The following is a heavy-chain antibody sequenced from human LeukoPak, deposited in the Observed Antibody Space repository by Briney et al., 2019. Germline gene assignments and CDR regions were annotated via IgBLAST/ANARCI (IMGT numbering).Heavy chain of an antibody. CDR2: IKPSGGGT. V-gene: IGHV1-46*01. Sequence: ASVKVSCKASGYTFTNFYMHWVRQAPGQGLGWMGIIKPSGGGTSYAQKFQGRVSMTRDTSTSTVYMELSSLRSEDTAVYYCARGPLTTTGYSDYWGQGTLVTVSS. CDR3: ARGPLTTTGYSDY. CDR1: GYTFTNFY. J-gene: IGHJ4*02. D-gene: IGHD4-11*01.